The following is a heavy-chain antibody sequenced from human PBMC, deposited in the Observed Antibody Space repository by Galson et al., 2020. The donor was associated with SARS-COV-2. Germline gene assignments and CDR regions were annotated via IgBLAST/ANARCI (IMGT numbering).Heavy chain of an antibody. CDR3: AGGGSGSYYGYFDN. Sequence: ASVTVSCKASGYPFTGNYMNWVRHAPGHEPEWMGWINPNDRVTNYAQDFQGRVTMTRDMSLSTVYMELNSLRGDDTAIYYCAGGGSGSYYGYFDNWGQGTLVTVAS. V-gene: IGHV1-2*02. CDR2: INPNDRVT. CDR1: GYPFTGNY. J-gene: IGHJ4*01. D-gene: IGHD1-26*01.